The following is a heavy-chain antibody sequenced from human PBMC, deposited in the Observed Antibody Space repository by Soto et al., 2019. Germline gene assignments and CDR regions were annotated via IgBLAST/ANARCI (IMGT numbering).Heavy chain of an antibody. CDR2: IYPGDSET. CDR3: ARQGSQFDRNYFGY. Sequence: GESLKISCKGSGYSFTDYWIGWVRQVPGKGLEWMGVIYPGDSETRFSPSFQGQVTISADKSIYTAYLQWSSLKASDSAMYYCARQGSQFDRNYFGYWGQGTLVTVSS. V-gene: IGHV5-51*01. D-gene: IGHD3-22*01. CDR1: GYSFTDYW. J-gene: IGHJ4*02.